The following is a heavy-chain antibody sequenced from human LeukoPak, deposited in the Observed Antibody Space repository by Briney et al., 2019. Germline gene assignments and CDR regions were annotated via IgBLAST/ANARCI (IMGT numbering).Heavy chain of an antibody. V-gene: IGHV3-23*01. D-gene: IGHD4-17*01. CDR2: ISDSGDST. CDR3: ALRGYGDFSPFDY. CDR1: GFTFSSYA. Sequence: PGGSLGLSCAASGFTFSSYAMTWVRQAPGKGLEWVSVISDSGDSTYYAGSVEGRFTLSRDNSRDTLFLQMNSLRAEDTAVYYCALRGYGDFSPFDYWGQGTLVTVSS. J-gene: IGHJ4*02.